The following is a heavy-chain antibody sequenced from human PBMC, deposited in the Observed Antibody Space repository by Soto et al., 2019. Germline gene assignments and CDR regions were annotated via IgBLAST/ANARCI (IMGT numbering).Heavy chain of an antibody. D-gene: IGHD3-10*01. J-gene: IGHJ4*02. V-gene: IGHV4-31*03. CDR1: GGSISSGGYY. CDR2: IYYSGST. Sequence: QVQLQESGPGLVKPSQTLSLTCTVSGGSISSGGYYWSWIRQHPGKGLEWIGYIYYSGSTYYNPSLEIRVTISVDTSKNQFSLKLSSVTAADTAVYSCARVAIDYSGRYFDYWGQGTLVTVSS. CDR3: ARVAIDYSGRYFDY.